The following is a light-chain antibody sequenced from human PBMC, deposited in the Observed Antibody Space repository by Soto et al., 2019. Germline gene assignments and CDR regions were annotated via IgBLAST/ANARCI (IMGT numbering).Light chain of an antibody. J-gene: IGKJ1*01. Sequence: EIVMTQSPLSLTVTPGEPASISCKSSQSLQHNNGNTLLDWYMQKPGQSPQLLIYLASRRAPGAPDRVSGSGSGTDFTLRISTVEDDDAAIYYCIQALQTPRTFGQGTKLEV. CDR1: QSLQHNNGNTL. CDR2: LAS. V-gene: IGKV2-28*01. CDR3: IQALQTPRT.